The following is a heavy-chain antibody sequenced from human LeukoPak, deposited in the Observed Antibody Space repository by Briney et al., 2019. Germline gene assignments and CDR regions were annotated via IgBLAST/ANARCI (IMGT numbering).Heavy chain of an antibody. Sequence: HPEGSLRLSCAASGFTFSSYGMSWVRQAPGKGLEWVSAMSGDGATTYYADSVKGRFTISRDNAKNSLYLQMNSLRAEDTAVYYCARDLKGIRGVTTIGFDYWGQGTLVTVSS. V-gene: IGHV3-23*01. CDR2: MSGDGATT. CDR3: ARDLKGIRGVTTIGFDY. D-gene: IGHD3-10*01. CDR1: GFTFSSYG. J-gene: IGHJ4*02.